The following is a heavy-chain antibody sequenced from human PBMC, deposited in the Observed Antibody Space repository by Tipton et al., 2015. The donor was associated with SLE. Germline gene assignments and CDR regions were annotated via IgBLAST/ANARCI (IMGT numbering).Heavy chain of an antibody. D-gene: IGHD6-13*01. CDR1: GGSLSGYQ. Sequence: TLSLTCAVYGGSLSGYQWSWIRQPPGKGLEWFGEINHSGSTNYHPSLKSRVSILVDTSKNQFSLKLSSVTAADTAVYYCARRPQWQLVRGRYYFDYWGQGTLVTVSS. CDR2: INHSGST. V-gene: IGHV4-34*01. J-gene: IGHJ4*02. CDR3: ARRPQWQLVRGRYYFDY.